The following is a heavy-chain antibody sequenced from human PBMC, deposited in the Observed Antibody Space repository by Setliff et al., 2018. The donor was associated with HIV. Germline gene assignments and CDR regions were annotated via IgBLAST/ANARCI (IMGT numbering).Heavy chain of an antibody. CDR2: INPNSGGT. J-gene: IGHJ5*02. Sequence: ASVKVSCKASGYTFTDFYIHWVRQAPGQGLEWMGRINPNSGGTNYAQNFQGRVTMTRDTSISTAYMELSRLRYDDTAVYYCARDPLDYYGSGTYNWFDPWGQGTLVTVSS. CDR1: GYTFTDFY. V-gene: IGHV1-2*06. CDR3: ARDPLDYYGSGTYNWFDP. D-gene: IGHD3-10*01.